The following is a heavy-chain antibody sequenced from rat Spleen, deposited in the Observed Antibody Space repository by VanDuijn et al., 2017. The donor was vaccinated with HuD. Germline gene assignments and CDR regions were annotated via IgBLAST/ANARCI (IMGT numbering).Heavy chain of an antibody. CDR2: ISPSGGST. V-gene: IGHV5-27*01. D-gene: IGHD5-1*01. Sequence: EVQLVESGGGLVQPGGSLKLSCAASGFTFSDYYMAWVRQTPTKGLEWVATISPSGGSTYYRDSVKGRFTISRDNAKSTLYLQMDSLRSEDTATYYCATTGSFDYWGQGVMVTVSS. CDR3: ATTGSFDY. J-gene: IGHJ2*01. CDR1: GFTFSDYY.